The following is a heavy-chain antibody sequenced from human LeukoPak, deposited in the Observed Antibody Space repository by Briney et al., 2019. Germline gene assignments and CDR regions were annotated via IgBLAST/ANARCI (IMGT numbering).Heavy chain of an antibody. V-gene: IGHV1-69*05. CDR1: GGTFSSYA. J-gene: IGHJ4*02. D-gene: IGHD1-26*01. Sequence: SVKVSCKASGGTFSSYAISWVRQAPGQGLEWMGGIIPIFGTANYAQKFQGRVTITTDESTSTAYMELSSLRSEDTAVYYCAKVRYRDDPDMRGSYYRVTENEYYFDYWGQGTLVTVSS. CDR2: IIPIFGTA. CDR3: AKVRYRDDPDMRGSYYRVTENEYYFDY.